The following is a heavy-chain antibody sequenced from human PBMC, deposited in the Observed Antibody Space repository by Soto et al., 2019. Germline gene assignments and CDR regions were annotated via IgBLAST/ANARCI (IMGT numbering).Heavy chain of an antibody. CDR3: ARRARPDFYYMDV. V-gene: IGHV3-64*01. CDR1: GFTLSGYA. D-gene: IGHD6-6*01. Sequence: PGWSLRLSCAASGFTLSGYAMDWVRQAPGKGLEYVSGISSNGGGTYYANSEQVSFTLSRDNSKNTVYLQMGSLRPEDMAVYYCARRARPDFYYMDVWGKGTTVTVSS. J-gene: IGHJ6*03. CDR2: ISSNGGGT.